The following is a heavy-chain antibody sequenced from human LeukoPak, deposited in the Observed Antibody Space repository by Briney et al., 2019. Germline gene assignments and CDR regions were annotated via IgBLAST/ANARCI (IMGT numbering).Heavy chain of an antibody. J-gene: IGHJ4*02. Sequence: SETLSLTCTVSGGSISSSSYYWGWIRQPPGKGLEWIGSIYYSGSTYYNPSLKSRVTISVDTSKNQFSLKLSSVAAADAAVYYCARHSYSSGWIIDYWGQGTLVTVSS. CDR2: IYYSGST. D-gene: IGHD6-19*01. CDR3: ARHSYSSGWIIDY. CDR1: GGSISSSSYY. V-gene: IGHV4-39*01.